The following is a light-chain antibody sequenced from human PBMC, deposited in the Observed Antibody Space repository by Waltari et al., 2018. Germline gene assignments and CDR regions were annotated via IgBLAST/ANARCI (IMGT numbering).Light chain of an antibody. CDR2: DTS. V-gene: IGKV3-20*01. J-gene: IGKJ5*01. CDR3: QQYGNTPFT. Sequence: IVLPQSPGTLSLSPGERATLSCRASQSVRSNYLAWYQQKPGQAPSLLIYDTSNRATGIPDRFSGSGSGTDFTLIISRLEPEDFALYYCQQYGNTPFTFGQGTRLDIK. CDR1: QSVRSNY.